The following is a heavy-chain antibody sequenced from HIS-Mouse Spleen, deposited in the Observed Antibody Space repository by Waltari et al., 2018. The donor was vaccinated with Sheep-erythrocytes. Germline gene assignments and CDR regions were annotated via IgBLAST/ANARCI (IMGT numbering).Heavy chain of an antibody. CDR2: ISSSSSSI. CDR1: GFTFSSYS. D-gene: IGHD4-17*01. CDR3: ARVAAVTTYYFDY. Sequence: EVQLVESGGGLVKPGGSLRLSCAASGFTFSSYSMNWVRQAPGKGLEWVSSISSSSSSIYYADSVKGRFTISRDNAKNSLYLQMNSLRAEDTAVYYCARVAAVTTYYFDYWGQGTLVTVSS. V-gene: IGHV3-21*01. J-gene: IGHJ4*02.